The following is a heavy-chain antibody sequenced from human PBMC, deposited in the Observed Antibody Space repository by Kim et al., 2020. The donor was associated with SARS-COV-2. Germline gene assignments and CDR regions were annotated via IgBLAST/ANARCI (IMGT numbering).Heavy chain of an antibody. D-gene: IGHD3-22*01. Sequence: GGSPRLSCSASGFTFSSYAMSWVRQAPGKGLEWVSAISGSGGSTYYADSVKGRFTISRDNSKNTLYLQMNSLRAEDTAVYYCAKPGSGYYYLFDYWGQGTLVTVSS. V-gene: IGHV3-23*01. CDR2: ISGSGGST. CDR3: AKPGSGYYYLFDY. CDR1: GFTFSSYA. J-gene: IGHJ4*02.